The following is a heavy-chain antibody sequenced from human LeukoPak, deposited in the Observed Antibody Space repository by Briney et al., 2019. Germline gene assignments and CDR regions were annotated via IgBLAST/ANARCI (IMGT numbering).Heavy chain of an antibody. CDR3: ARVWSSSGWEN. D-gene: IGHD6-19*01. V-gene: IGHV3-48*03. CDR2: ISSSGSTI. CDR1: GFTFSSYG. Sequence: GGSLRLSCAASGFTFSSYGMNWVRQAPGKGLEWVSYISSSGSTIYYADSVKGRFTISRDNAKNSLYLQMNSLRAEDTAVYYCARVWSSSGWENWGQGTLVTVSS. J-gene: IGHJ4*02.